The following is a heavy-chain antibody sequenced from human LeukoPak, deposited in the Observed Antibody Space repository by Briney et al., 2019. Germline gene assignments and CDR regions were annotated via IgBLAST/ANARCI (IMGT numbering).Heavy chain of an antibody. CDR3: ARDRFRGSYSYYYYMDV. V-gene: IGHV1-46*01. CDR2: INPSGGST. D-gene: IGHD1-26*01. CDR1: GYTFTNYY. Sequence: ASVKVSCKASGYTFTNYYIHWVRQAPGQGLEGMGIINPSGGSTSYAQKFQGRVTMTRDMSTSTVYMELSSLRSEDTAVYYCARDRFRGSYSYYYYMDVWGKGTTVTVSS. J-gene: IGHJ6*03.